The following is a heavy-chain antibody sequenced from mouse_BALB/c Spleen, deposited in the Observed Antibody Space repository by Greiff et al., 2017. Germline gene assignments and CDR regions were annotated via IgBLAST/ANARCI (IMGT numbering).Heavy chain of an antibody. V-gene: IGHV5-17*02. CDR3: ARGGKGYFDY. D-gene: IGHD1-3*01. CDR2: ISSGSSTI. CDR1: GFTFSSFG. J-gene: IGHJ2*01. Sequence: EVMLVESGGGLVQPGGSRKLSCAASGFTFSSFGMHWVRQAPEKGLEWVAYISSGSSTIYYADTVKGRFTISRDNPKNTLFLQMTSLRSEDTAMYYCARGGKGYFDYWGQGTTLTVSS.